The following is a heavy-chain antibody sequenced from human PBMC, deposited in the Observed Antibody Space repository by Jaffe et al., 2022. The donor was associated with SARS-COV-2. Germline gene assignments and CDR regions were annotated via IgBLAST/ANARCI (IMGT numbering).Heavy chain of an antibody. J-gene: IGHJ4*02. V-gene: IGHV3-23*01. D-gene: IGHD6-19*01. Sequence: EVQLLQSGGGLVHPGGSLRLSCEASGFSFNTFDMSWVRQAPGKGLEWVSVIIGRDGTTHYADSVKGRFTISRDNSRNTLYLQMNSLRVEDTAVYYCVKGAWLDDYSGQGTLVTVSS. CDR1: GFSFNTFD. CDR2: IIGRDGTT. CDR3: VKGAWLDDY.